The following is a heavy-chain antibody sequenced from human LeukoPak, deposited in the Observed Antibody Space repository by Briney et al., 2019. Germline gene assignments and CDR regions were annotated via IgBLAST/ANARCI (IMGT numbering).Heavy chain of an antibody. CDR2: ISGSGGST. Sequence: LSGGTLRLSCAASGFTFSSYGMRWVRQAPGKGLEWVSAISGSGGSTYYADSVKGRFTISRDNSKNTLYLQMHSLRAEDTAVYYCAVRNTYKMVYDYWGQGTLVTVSS. V-gene: IGHV3-23*01. J-gene: IGHJ4*02. CDR1: GFTFSSYG. CDR3: AVRNTYKMVYDY. D-gene: IGHD2-8*01.